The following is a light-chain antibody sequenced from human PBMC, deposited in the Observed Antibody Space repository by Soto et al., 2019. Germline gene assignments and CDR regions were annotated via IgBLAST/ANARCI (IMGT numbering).Light chain of an antibody. J-gene: IGKJ5*01. CDR1: QGIRND. Sequence: AIQMTQSPSSLSASVGDRVTITCRASQGIRNDLGWYQQKPWKAPKLLIYAASTLQSGVPLRFSGSGSGTDFTLIIDSLQPEDFATYYCQQGYTSPDTFGQGTRLEIK. V-gene: IGKV1-6*01. CDR3: QQGYTSPDT. CDR2: AAS.